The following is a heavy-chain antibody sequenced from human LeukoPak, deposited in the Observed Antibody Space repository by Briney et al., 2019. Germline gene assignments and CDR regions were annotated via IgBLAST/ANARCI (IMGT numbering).Heavy chain of an antibody. Sequence: GGSLRLSCAASGFTFSSYWMHWVRQAPGKGLVCVSRINTDGSSTSYADSVKGRFTISRDNAKNTLYLQMNSLTAEDTAVYYCARGLSYSSGSPGDWGQGTLVTVSS. V-gene: IGHV3-74*01. CDR3: ARGLSYSSGSPGD. CDR1: GFTFSSYW. D-gene: IGHD6-19*01. CDR2: INTDGSST. J-gene: IGHJ4*02.